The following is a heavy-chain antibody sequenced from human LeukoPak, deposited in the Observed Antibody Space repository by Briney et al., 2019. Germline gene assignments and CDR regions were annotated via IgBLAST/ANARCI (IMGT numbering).Heavy chain of an antibody. D-gene: IGHD3-22*01. CDR3: ARSYYYDSNIDY. Sequence: SETLSLTCAVYGGSFSGYYWSWIRQPPGKGLEWIGEINHSGSTNYNPSLKSRVTISVDTSKYQFSLKLSSVTAADTAVYYCARSYYYDSNIDYWGQGTLVTVSS. CDR2: INHSGST. J-gene: IGHJ4*02. V-gene: IGHV4-34*01. CDR1: GGSFSGYY.